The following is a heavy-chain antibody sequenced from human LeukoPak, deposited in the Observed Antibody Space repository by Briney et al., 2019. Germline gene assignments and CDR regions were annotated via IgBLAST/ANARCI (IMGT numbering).Heavy chain of an antibody. CDR2: INRSGST. Sequence: PSETLSLTCAVYGGSFSGYYWSWIRQPPGKGLEWIGEINRSGSTNYNPFLKSRVTISVDTSKNQFSLKLSSVTAADTAVYYCARRAHYYDSSGYDYWGQGTLVTVSS. CDR1: GGSFSGYY. CDR3: ARRAHYYDSSGYDY. V-gene: IGHV4-34*01. D-gene: IGHD3-22*01. J-gene: IGHJ4*02.